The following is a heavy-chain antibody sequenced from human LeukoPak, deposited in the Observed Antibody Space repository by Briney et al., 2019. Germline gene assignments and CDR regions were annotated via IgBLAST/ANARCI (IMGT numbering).Heavy chain of an antibody. CDR3: ARDYKYAFDN. CDR2: IGIDSGNT. CDR1: GFTFSDYS. Sequence: GGSLRFSCAASGFTFSDYSMNRVRQAPGKGLEWISYIGIDSGNTNYADSVKGRFTISGDKAKNSLYLQMNSLRVEDTAVYYCARDYKYAFDNWGQGTLVTVSS. V-gene: IGHV3-48*01. J-gene: IGHJ4*02. D-gene: IGHD5-24*01.